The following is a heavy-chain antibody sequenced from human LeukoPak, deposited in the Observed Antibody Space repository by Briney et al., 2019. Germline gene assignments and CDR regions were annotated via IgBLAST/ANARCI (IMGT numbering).Heavy chain of an antibody. D-gene: IGHD3-3*01. CDR1: GFTFSSYG. J-gene: IGHJ3*02. V-gene: IGHV3-33*01. CDR3: ARDPYDFWSGYSDDAFDI. Sequence: GGSLRLSCAASGFTFSSYGMHWVRQAPGKGLEWVAVIWYDGSNKYYADSVKGRFTISRDNSKNTLYLQMNSLRAEDTAVYHCARDPYDFWSGYSDDAFDIWGQGTMVTVSS. CDR2: IWYDGSNK.